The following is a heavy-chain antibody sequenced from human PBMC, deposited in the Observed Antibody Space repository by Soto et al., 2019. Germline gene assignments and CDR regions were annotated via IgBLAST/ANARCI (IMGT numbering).Heavy chain of an antibody. CDR2: ISRTGENT. Sequence: EVQLLESGGGLVQPGGSLRLSCEASGFTFSSYAMSWVRQAPGKGLEWVSAISRTGENTHYADSVKGRFTISRDNSKITLYLQMNSLRAEDTAVYYCVKLRTYWVNDAFEMWGQGTMVTVSS. CDR3: VKLRTYWVNDAFEM. D-gene: IGHD2-8*02. V-gene: IGHV3-23*01. CDR1: GFTFSSYA. J-gene: IGHJ3*02.